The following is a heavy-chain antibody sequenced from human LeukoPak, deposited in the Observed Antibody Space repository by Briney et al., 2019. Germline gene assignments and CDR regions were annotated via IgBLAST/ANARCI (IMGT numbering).Heavy chain of an antibody. CDR3: ARQAYYDSSGYYFFQDANLGVGAFDI. D-gene: IGHD3-22*01. CDR1: GFTFSSYS. V-gene: IGHV3-21*01. CDR2: ISSSSSYI. Sequence: KPGGSLRLSCVDSGFTFSSYSMNWVRQAPGKGLEWVSSISSSSSYIYYADSVKGRFTISRDNAKNSLYLQMNSLRAEDTAVYYCARQAYYDSSGYYFFQDANLGVGAFDIWGQGTMVTVSS. J-gene: IGHJ3*02.